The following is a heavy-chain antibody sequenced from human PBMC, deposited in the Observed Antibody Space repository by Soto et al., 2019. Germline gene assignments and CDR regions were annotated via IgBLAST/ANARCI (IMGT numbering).Heavy chain of an antibody. CDR3: ARPGYCSGGSCYSVDWFDP. Sequence: VASVKVSCKASGYTFTGYYMHWVRQAPGQGLEWMGWINPNSGGTNYAQKFQGRVTMTRDTSISTAYMELSRLRSDDTAVYYCARPGYCSGGSCYSVDWFDPWGQGTLVTVSS. D-gene: IGHD2-15*01. CDR1: GYTFTGYY. CDR2: INPNSGGT. V-gene: IGHV1-2*02. J-gene: IGHJ5*02.